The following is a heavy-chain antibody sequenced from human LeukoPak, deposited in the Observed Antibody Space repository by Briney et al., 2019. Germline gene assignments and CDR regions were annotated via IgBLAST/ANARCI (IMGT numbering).Heavy chain of an antibody. D-gene: IGHD2-15*01. J-gene: IGHJ6*02. CDR1: GFTFDDSV. V-gene: IGHV3-9*01. CDR3: AKGGHPTRYYYGMDV. CDR2: INWNSGNI. Sequence: GGSLRLSCAGAGFTFDDSVKPWVRQAPGKGLEWVSTINWNSGNIGYADSVKGRFTISRDNAKNSLFLQMNSLRTEDTALYYCAKGGHPTRYYYGMDVWGQGTTVTVSS.